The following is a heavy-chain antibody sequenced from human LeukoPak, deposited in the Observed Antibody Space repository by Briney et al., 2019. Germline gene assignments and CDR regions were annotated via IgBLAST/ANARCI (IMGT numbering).Heavy chain of an antibody. Sequence: GVSLRLSCTASRFTFSNAWMSWVRQAPGKGWEWVGRIKSKTDGGTTDYAAPVKGRFTSSRDDSKSTLYVQMNSLKTEDTAVYYCTTGAYDYGSGTYYHWGQGTLVTVSS. CDR1: RFTFSNAW. CDR2: IKSKTDGGTT. D-gene: IGHD3-10*01. J-gene: IGHJ4*02. V-gene: IGHV3-15*01. CDR3: TTGAYDYGSGTYYH.